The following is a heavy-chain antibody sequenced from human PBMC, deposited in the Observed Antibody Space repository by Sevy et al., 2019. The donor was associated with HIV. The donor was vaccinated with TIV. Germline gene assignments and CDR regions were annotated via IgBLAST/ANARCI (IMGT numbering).Heavy chain of an antibody. Sequence: ASVKVCCKVSGYSLTKLAMHWVRQAPGKGPEWLGTFDPEDGDPEDGKTIYAQKFQDRVIMTEDTSTDTAYMELSSLTSEDTAMYYCATTKDYYDSSGYPFDDWGQGTLVTVSS. D-gene: IGHD3-22*01. J-gene: IGHJ4*02. CDR2: FDPEDGDPEDGKT. CDR1: GYSLTKLA. V-gene: IGHV1-24*01. CDR3: ATTKDYYDSSGYPFDD.